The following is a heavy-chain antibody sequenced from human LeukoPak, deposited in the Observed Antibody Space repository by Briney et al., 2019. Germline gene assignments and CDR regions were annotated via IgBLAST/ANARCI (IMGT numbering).Heavy chain of an antibody. CDR3: ARDLSYDSSGNYPDY. D-gene: IGHD3-22*01. CDR1: GYTFTSYG. CDR2: TSAYNGNT. Sequence: ASVKVSCKASGYTFTSYGISWVRQAPGQGLEWMGWTSAYNGNTNYAQKLQGRVTMTTDTSTSTAYMELRSLRSDDTAVYYCARDLSYDSSGNYPDYWGQGTLVTVSS. V-gene: IGHV1-18*01. J-gene: IGHJ4*02.